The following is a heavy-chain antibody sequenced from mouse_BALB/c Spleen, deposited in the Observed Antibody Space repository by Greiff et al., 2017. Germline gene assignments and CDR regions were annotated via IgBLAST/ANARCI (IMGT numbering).Heavy chain of an antibody. CDR1: GFSLTSYG. J-gene: IGHJ2*01. CDR3: ARGKYGNYYFDY. Sequence: VQGVESGPGLVAPSQSLSITCTVSGFSLTSYGVHWVRQPPGKGLEWLGVIWAGGSTNYNSALMSRLSISKDNSKSQVFLKMNSLQTDDTAMYYCARGKYGNYYFDYWGQGTTLSVSS. V-gene: IGHV2-9*02. D-gene: IGHD2-10*02. CDR2: IWAGGST.